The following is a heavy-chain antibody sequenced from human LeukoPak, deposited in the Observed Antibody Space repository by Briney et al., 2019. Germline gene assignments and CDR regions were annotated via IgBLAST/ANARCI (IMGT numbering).Heavy chain of an antibody. CDR3: AREGGNSVDY. D-gene: IGHD2/OR15-2a*01. CDR2: INPNSGGT. Sequence: ASVKVSCKASGYTFTGYYMHRVRPAPGQGLEWMGWINPNSGGTNYAQKLQGRVTMTRDTSISTAYMELSRLRSDDTAVYYCAREGGNSVDYWGQGTLVTVSS. J-gene: IGHJ4*02. CDR1: GYTFTGYY. V-gene: IGHV1-2*02.